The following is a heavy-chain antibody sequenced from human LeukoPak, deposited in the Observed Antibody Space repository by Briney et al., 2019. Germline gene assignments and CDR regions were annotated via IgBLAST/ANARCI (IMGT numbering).Heavy chain of an antibody. J-gene: IGHJ4*02. V-gene: IGHV1-69*04. CDR2: IIPILSIA. CDR1: GGTFSSYA. D-gene: IGHD2-15*01. CDR3: ARDGYCSGGSCPFDY. Sequence: ASVKVSCKASGGTFSSYAISWVRQAPGQGLEWMGRIIPILSIANYAQKFQGRVTITADKSTSTAYMELSSLRSEDTAVYYCARDGYCSGGSCPFDYWGQGTLVTVSS.